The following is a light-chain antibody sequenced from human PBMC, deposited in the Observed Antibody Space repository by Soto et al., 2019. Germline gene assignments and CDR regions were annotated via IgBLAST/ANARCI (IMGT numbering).Light chain of an antibody. Sequence: QSVLTQPASVSGSPGQSITISCTGTSSDVGGYNYVSWYQQHPCKAPKLMIYEVSNRPSGVSNRFSGSKSGNTASLTISGLQAEDEADYYCSSYTSSITLFVFGTGTKVTVL. CDR2: EVS. CDR1: SSDVGGYNY. CDR3: SSYTSSITLFV. V-gene: IGLV2-14*01. J-gene: IGLJ1*01.